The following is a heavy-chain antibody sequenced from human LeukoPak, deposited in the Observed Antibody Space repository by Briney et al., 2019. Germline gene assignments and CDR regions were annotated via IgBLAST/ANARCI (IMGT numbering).Heavy chain of an antibody. CDR3: ARVGTTTLEFGY. CDR2: IRYDGSNK. Sequence: PGGSLRLSCAASGFTFSSYGMHWVRQAPGKGLEWVAFIRYDGSNKYYADSVKGRFTISRDNSKNTLYLQMNSLRAEDTAVYYCARVGTTTLEFGYWGQGALVTVSS. CDR1: GFTFSSYG. D-gene: IGHD1-26*01. J-gene: IGHJ4*02. V-gene: IGHV3-30*02.